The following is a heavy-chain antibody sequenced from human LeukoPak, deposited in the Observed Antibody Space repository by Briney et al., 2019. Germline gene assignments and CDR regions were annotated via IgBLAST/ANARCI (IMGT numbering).Heavy chain of an antibody. D-gene: IGHD5-12*01. V-gene: IGHV3-49*04. CDR2: IRSKTYGGTT. CDR1: GFTFGDYA. Sequence: GGSLRLSCTASGFTFGDYAMNWVRQAPGKGLEWVGFIRSKTYGGTTAYAASVKGRFTIPRDDSKNIAYLQMNSLKTEDTAVYYCSRQIRATTDYFDYWGQGTLVTVSS. CDR3: SRQIRATTDYFDY. J-gene: IGHJ4*02.